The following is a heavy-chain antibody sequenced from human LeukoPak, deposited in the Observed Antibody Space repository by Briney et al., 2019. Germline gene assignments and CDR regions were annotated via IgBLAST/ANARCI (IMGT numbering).Heavy chain of an antibody. CDR2: TYYRSKWYN. V-gene: IGHV6-1*01. CDR1: GDSVSSNIAA. CDR3: ARGRSYSFDY. D-gene: IGHD1-26*01. Sequence: SQTLSLTCAISGDSVSSNIAAWNWIRQSPSRGLECLGSTYYRSKWYNDYAASVISRITIKSDKSKNQFSLQLNSVTPEDTAVYYCARGRSYSFDYWGQGTLVTVSS. J-gene: IGHJ4*02.